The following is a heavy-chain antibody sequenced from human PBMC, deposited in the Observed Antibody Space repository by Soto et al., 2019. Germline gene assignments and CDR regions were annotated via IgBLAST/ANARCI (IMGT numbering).Heavy chain of an antibody. J-gene: IGHJ4*02. CDR3: ARARPMGAHFDY. V-gene: IGHV3-33*01. CDR1: GFTFSSYG. Sequence: QVQLVESGGGVVQPGRSLRLSCAASGFTFSSYGMHWVRQAPGKGLEWVAVIWYDGSNKYYADSVKGRFTISRDNSKNTLYLQMNSLRAEDTAVYYCARARPMGAHFDYWGQGTLVTVSS. CDR2: IWYDGSNK. D-gene: IGHD3-16*01.